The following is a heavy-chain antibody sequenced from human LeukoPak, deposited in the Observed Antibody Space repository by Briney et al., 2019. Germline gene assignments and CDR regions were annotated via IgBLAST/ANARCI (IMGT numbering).Heavy chain of an antibody. V-gene: IGHV3-23*01. CDR2: ISGSGGST. Sequence: GGSLRLSCAASGFTFSRYAMSWVRQAPGKRLEWISAISGSGGSTHYADSVKGRFTISRDKTKNTLYLQMNSLRAEDTAVYYCAKSAYYDASGYYREYYFDYWGQGTLVTVSS. J-gene: IGHJ4*02. CDR3: AKSAYYDASGYYREYYFDY. D-gene: IGHD3-22*01. CDR1: GFTFSRYA.